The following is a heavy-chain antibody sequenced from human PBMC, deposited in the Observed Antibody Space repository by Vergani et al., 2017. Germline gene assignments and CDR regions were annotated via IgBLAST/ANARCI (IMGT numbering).Heavy chain of an antibody. Sequence: EVQLVESGGGLVKPGGSLRLSCAASGFTFSSYSMNWVRQAPGKGLEWVSSISSSSSYIYYADSVKGRFTISRDNAKNSLYLQMNSLRAEDTAVYYCAREYDYGGNSWEYGMDVWGQGTTVTVSS. CDR2: ISSSSSYI. J-gene: IGHJ6*02. V-gene: IGHV3-21*01. CDR1: GFTFSSYS. CDR3: AREYDYGGNSWEYGMDV. D-gene: IGHD4-23*01.